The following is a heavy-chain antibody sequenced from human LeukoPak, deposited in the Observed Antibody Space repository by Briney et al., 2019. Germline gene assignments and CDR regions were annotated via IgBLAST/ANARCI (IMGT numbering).Heavy chain of an antibody. D-gene: IGHD4-17*01. CDR2: ISSSSSYI. V-gene: IGHV3-21*01. CDR3: ARVRRYGDGTNWFDP. CDR1: GFTFSSYS. Sequence: KSGGSLRLSCAASGFTFSSYSMNWVRQTPGKGLEWVSSISSSSSYIYYADSVKGRFTISRDNAKNSLYLQMNSLRVEDTAVYYCARVRRYGDGTNWFDPWGQGTLVTVSS. J-gene: IGHJ5*02.